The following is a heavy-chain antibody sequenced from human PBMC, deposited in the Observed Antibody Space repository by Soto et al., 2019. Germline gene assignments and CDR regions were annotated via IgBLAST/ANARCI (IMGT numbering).Heavy chain of an antibody. CDR2: IFSRFFTGSGNT. D-gene: IGHD2-15*01. V-gene: IGHV3-23*01. Sequence: GGSLRLSCSASGFAFSDYTMGWVRLTPGKGLEWVSTIFSRFFTGSGNTAYADSVTGRFTISRDNSQNMLFLQMNSLGVEDAAVYYCARDRQPDGIWTFDFWGRGAQVTSPQ. CDR1: GFAFSDYT. J-gene: IGHJ4*02. CDR3: ARDRQPDGIWTFDF.